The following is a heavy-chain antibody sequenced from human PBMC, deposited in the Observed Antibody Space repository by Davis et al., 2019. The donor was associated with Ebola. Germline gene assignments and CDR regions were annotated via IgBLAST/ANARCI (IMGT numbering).Heavy chain of an antibody. Sequence: GESLKISCAASGFTFSSYSMNWVRQAPGRGLEWVPSISSSSSYIYYADSVKGRFTISRDNAKNSLYLQMNSLRAEDTAVYYCARDTSYGDYVPFDYWGQGTLVTVSS. J-gene: IGHJ4*02. CDR3: ARDTSYGDYVPFDY. CDR2: ISSSSSYI. V-gene: IGHV3-21*01. D-gene: IGHD4-17*01. CDR1: GFTFSSYS.